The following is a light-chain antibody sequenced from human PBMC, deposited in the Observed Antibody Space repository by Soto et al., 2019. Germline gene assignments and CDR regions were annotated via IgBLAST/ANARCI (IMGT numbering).Light chain of an antibody. Sequence: QSALTQPASVSGPLRQSITISCTGSRSDIGGYNYVSWYQHHPGKAPKLMIYDVSNRPSGVSNRFSGSKSGNTASLTISGLQAEDEADYYCTSFTSRSTMVFGGGTKLTVL. J-gene: IGLJ2*01. CDR3: TSFTSRSTMV. CDR1: RSDIGGYNY. CDR2: DVS. V-gene: IGLV2-14*01.